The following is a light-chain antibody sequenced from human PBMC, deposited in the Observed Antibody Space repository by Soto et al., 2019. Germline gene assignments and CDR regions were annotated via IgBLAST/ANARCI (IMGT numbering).Light chain of an antibody. CDR1: QSVSSY. V-gene: IGKV3-11*01. CDR2: DAS. CDR3: QQRSNWLLT. Sequence: EIVLTQSPATPSLSPGERATLSCRASQSVSSYLAWYQQKPGQAPRLLIYDASNRATGIPARFSGSGSGTDFTLTISSLEPEDFAVYYCQQRSNWLLTFGQGTRLEIK. J-gene: IGKJ5*01.